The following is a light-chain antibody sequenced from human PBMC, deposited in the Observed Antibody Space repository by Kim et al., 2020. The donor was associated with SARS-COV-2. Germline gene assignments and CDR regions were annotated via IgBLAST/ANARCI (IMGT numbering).Light chain of an antibody. V-gene: IGLV1-44*01. CDR2: ATD. J-gene: IGLJ3*02. Sequence: GRRAAMPFFGSGSHNERNVVNSYQQFPGPAPVPLMYATDQRSSGVPDRFSGSRSGTSASLAISGLQSDDEADYYCATWDDSLNEWVFGGGTQLTVL. CDR3: ATWDDSLNEWV. CDR1: GSHNERNV.